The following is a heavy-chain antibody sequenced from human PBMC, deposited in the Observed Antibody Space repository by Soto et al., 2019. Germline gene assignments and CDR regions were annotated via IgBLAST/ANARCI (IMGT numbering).Heavy chain of an antibody. V-gene: IGHV1-18*01. CDR2: ISAYNGDT. Sequence: QAQLVQSGGEVKKPGASVKVSCRASGYTFTSYGYAWVRQAPGQGLEWMGWISAYNGDTNYAQKYQDGVTLTTDTSTNTDHMELRNLGSDDTAVYYCARSGAYCTSITCLFDSFWGLGTLVPVSS. J-gene: IGHJ4*02. CDR3: ARSGAYCTSITCLFDSF. CDR1: GYTFTSYG. D-gene: IGHD2-8*01.